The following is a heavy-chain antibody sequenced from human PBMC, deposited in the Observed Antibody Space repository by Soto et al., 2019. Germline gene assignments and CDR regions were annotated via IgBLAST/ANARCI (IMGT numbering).Heavy chain of an antibody. V-gene: IGHV3-74*01. Sequence: GGSLRLSCAASSFNFSNHWMHWVRQRPAEGLVWVSRITSDGKSKAYAESVKGRFAISRDNAKNTLYLQMNGLTAEDTAVYYCARESGDWPLNWFDPWGQGTLVTVSS. CDR1: SFNFSNHW. J-gene: IGHJ5*02. CDR2: ITSDGKSK. D-gene: IGHD2-21*02. CDR3: ARESGDWPLNWFDP.